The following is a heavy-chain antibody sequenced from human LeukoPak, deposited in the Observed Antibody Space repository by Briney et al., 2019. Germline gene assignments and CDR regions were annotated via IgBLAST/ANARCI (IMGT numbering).Heavy chain of an antibody. CDR1: GFTFSSYA. CDR3: ARDLSGSYYRLYFDY. Sequence: GGSLRLSCAASGFTFSSYAMSWVRQSSDKGLEWLALISYDGINKHYADSVKGRFTISRDNSKDTLYLQMDLLRPDDTAIYYCARDLSGSYYRLYFDYWGQGTLVTVSS. J-gene: IGHJ4*02. V-gene: IGHV3-30*03. D-gene: IGHD1-26*01. CDR2: ISYDGINK.